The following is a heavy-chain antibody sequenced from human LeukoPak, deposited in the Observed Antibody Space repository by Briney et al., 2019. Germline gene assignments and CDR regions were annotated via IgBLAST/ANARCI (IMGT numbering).Heavy chain of an antibody. CDR2: IYSGGST. J-gene: IGHJ3*02. V-gene: IGHV3-53*01. D-gene: IGHD3-22*01. Sequence: GSLRLSCAASGFTVSSNYMSWVRQAPGKGLEWVSVIYSGGSTYYADSVKGRFTISRDNSKNTLYLQMNSLRAEDTAVYYCARCLGDSSGYYPEWAFDIWGQGTMVTVSS. CDR1: GFTVSSNY. CDR3: ARCLGDSSGYYPEWAFDI.